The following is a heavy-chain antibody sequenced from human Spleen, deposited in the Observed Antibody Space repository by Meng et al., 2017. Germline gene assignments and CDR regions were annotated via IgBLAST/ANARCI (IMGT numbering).Heavy chain of an antibody. CDR2: IYPGDSDT. CDR1: GYSFISYW. Sequence: KVSCKGSGYSFISYWIGWVRQMPGKGLEWMGIIYPGDSDTRYSPSFQGQVTISADKSISTAYLQWSSLRASDTAMYYCARGDCSSTSCFGDWFDPWGQGTLVTVSS. D-gene: IGHD2-2*01. J-gene: IGHJ5*02. V-gene: IGHV5-51*01. CDR3: ARGDCSSTSCFGDWFDP.